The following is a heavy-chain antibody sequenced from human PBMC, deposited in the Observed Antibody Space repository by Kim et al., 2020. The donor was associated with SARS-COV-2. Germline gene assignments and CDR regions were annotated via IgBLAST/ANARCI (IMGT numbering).Heavy chain of an antibody. Sequence: GESLKISCKGSGYSFTNYWIGWVRQMPGKGLEWMGIIYPGDSDTRYSPSFQGQVTISADKSINTANLQWSSLKASDTAIYYCARPQYANIGYRYALDIWGQGTMVTVSS. J-gene: IGHJ3*02. CDR2: IYPGDSDT. D-gene: IGHD3-22*01. V-gene: IGHV5-51*01. CDR3: ARPQYANIGYRYALDI. CDR1: GYSFTNYW.